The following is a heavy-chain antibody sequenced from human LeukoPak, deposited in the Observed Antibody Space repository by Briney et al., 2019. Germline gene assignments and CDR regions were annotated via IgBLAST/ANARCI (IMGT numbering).Heavy chain of an antibody. CDR1: GFTFSSYA. J-gene: IGHJ5*02. D-gene: IGHD3-3*01. Sequence: GGSLRLSCAASGFTFSSYAMNWVRQAPGKGLEWVAVISYDGGSKYYADSVKGRFTISRDNSKNTLYLQMNSLRAEDTAVYYCARDLHRFANWLDPWGHRTLVTACS. CDR2: ISYDGGSK. V-gene: IGHV3-30*04. CDR3: ARDLHRFANWLDP.